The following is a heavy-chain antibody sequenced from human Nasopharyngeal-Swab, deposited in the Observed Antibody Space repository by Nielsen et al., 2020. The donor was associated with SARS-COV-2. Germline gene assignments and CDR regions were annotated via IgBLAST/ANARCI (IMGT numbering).Heavy chain of an antibody. CDR1: GFSISSGYY. D-gene: IGHD5-24*01. CDR3: ARGDRWDWFDP. J-gene: IGHJ5*02. Sequence: SETLSLTCTVSGFSISSGYYWSWIRQPPGKGLEWIGEINHSGSTNYNPSLKSRVTISLDTSKNQFSLKVTSVTAADTAVYYCARGDRWDWFDPWGQGTLVTVSS. CDR2: INHSGST. V-gene: IGHV4-38-2*02.